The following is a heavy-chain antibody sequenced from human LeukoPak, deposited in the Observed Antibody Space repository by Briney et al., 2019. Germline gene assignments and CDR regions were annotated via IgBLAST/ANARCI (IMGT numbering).Heavy chain of an antibody. CDR2: IRYDGSNK. J-gene: IGHJ6*03. CDR3: AKDGSGVEGPRYYYYYYMDV. V-gene: IGHV3-30*02. CDR1: GFTFSSYG. D-gene: IGHD5-24*01. Sequence: PGGSLRLSCAASGFTFSSYGMHWVRQAPGKGLEWVAFIRYDGSNKYYADSVKGRFTISRDNSKNTLYLQMNSLRAEDAAVYYCAKDGSGVEGPRYYYYYYMDVWGKGTTVTVSS.